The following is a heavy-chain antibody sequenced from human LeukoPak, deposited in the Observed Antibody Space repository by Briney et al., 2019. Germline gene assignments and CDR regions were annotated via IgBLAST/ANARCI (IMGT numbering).Heavy chain of an antibody. D-gene: IGHD3-22*01. J-gene: IGHJ3*02. Sequence: GASVKVSCKASGYTFTDYYIHWVRLAPGQGLEWMGWINPNSGGTNYVQKFQGRVTMTRDTSISTAYMELSRLRSDDTAVYYCASQSYYYDSSGYYANAFDIWGQGTMVTVSS. CDR1: GYTFTDYY. CDR3: ASQSYYYDSSGYYANAFDI. V-gene: IGHV1-2*02. CDR2: INPNSGGT.